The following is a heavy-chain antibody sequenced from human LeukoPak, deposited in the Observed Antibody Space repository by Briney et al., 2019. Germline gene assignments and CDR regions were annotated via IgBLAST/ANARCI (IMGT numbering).Heavy chain of an antibody. CDR3: VRDYILRASAGQAFDI. Sequence: GASVKVSCKASGYTFTGYYMHWVRQAPGQGLEWMGWMNPNSGNTGYAQKFQGRVTMTRNTSISTAYMELSSLRSEDTAMYYCVRDYILRASAGQAFDIWGQGTMVTVSS. CDR2: MNPNSGNT. J-gene: IGHJ3*02. V-gene: IGHV1-8*02. CDR1: GYTFTGYY. D-gene: IGHD2-2*02.